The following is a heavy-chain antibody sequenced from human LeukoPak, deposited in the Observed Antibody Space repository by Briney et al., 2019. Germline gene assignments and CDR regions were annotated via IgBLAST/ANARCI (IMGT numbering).Heavy chain of an antibody. D-gene: IGHD2-2*01. J-gene: IGHJ6*03. V-gene: IGHV4-39*07. CDR3: ARQNQYQLLRHYYYMDV. CDR1: GGSISSSSYY. Sequence: PSETLSLTCTVSGGSISSSSYYWGWIRQPPGKGLEWIGSIYYSGSTNYNPSLKSRVTISIDTSKNQFSLKLSSVTAADTAVYYCARQNQYQLLRHYYYMDVWGKGTTVTVSS. CDR2: IYYSGST.